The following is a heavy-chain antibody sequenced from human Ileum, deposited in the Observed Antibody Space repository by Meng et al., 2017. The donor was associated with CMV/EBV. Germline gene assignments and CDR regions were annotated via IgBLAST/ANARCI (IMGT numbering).Heavy chain of an antibody. CDR1: GDSITTGNSY. V-gene: IGHV4-30-4*01. CDR2: IYNSGKT. CDR3: ARGRVAQDY. J-gene: IGHJ4*02. Sequence: QVQLQESGPGRVKPSETLSLICSVSGDSITTGNSYWSWIRQAPGKDMEWIGYIYNSGKTDCNPSLKSRVTISIDTSKNQFSLKLTSVTAADTAVYYCARGRVAQDYWGQGTLVTASS.